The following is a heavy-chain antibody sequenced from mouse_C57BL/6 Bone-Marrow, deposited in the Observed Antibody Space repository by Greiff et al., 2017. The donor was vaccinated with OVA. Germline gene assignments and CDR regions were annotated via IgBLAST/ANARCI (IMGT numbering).Heavy chain of an antibody. D-gene: IGHD1-1*01. CDR3: ARVEIWGTTVVAKAMDY. V-gene: IGHV1-26*01. CDR2: INPNNGGT. CDR1: GYTFTDYY. Sequence: EVKLQQSGPELVKPGASVKISCKASGYTFTDYYMNWVKQSHGKSLEWIGDINPNNGGTSYNQKFKGKATLTVDKSSSTAYMELRSLTSEDSAVYYCARVEIWGTTVVAKAMDYWGQGTSVTVSS. J-gene: IGHJ4*01.